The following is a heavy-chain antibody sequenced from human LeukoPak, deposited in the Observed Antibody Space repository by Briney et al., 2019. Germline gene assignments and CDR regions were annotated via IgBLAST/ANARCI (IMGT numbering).Heavy chain of an antibody. CDR3: MRSFDY. V-gene: IGHV3-74*01. CDR1: GFXFSNSW. CDR2: ISPDGTTT. J-gene: IGHJ4*02. Sequence: GGSLRLSCAASGFXFSNSWMHWVRQAPGKGLVWASGISPDGTTTNYADSMKGRFTISRDNAKDTLYLQMNSLRAEDTAVYYCMRSFDYWGQGTLVTVSS.